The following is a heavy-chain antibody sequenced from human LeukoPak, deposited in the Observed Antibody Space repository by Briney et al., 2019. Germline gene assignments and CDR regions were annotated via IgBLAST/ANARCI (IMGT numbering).Heavy chain of an antibody. CDR1: GFTVSGNH. V-gene: IGHV3-66*01. CDR3: ARATYSRYWYFDP. D-gene: IGHD1-26*01. CDR2: IESSGDM. J-gene: IGHJ2*01. Sequence: PGGSLRLSCAASGFTVSGNHMSCVRQSPEKGLEWVAIIESSGDMVYANSVKGRFTISRDNSKNTVSLQLNSLRAEDTAMYYCARATYSRYWYFDPWGRGTLVTVSS.